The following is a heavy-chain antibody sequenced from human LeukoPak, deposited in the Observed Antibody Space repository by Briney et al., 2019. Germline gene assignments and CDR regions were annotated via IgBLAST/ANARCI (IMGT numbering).Heavy chain of an antibody. CDR1: GGSFSGYY. V-gene: IGHV4-34*01. CDR2: INHSGST. D-gene: IGHD1-26*01. CDR3: ARVGATPASAFDI. J-gene: IGHJ3*02. Sequence: SETQSLTCAVYGGSFSGYYWSWIRQPPGKGLEWIGEINHSGSTNYNPSLKSRVTISVDTSKNQFSLKLSSVTAADTAVYYCARVGATPASAFDIWGQGTMVTVSS.